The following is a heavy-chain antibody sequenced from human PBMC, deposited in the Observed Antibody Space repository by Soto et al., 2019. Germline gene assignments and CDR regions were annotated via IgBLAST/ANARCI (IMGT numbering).Heavy chain of an antibody. J-gene: IGHJ4*02. V-gene: IGHV3-74*01. CDR1: GFPFSSYW. CDR2: ISGDGVTT. CDR3: AREYYGLLTGYYPDY. Sequence: DVQLVESGGDLVQRGGSLRLSCAASGFPFSSYWMHWVRHTPGKGLDWVARISGDGVTTYYADSVTGRFTVSRDNAKNTLSLQISVVRAEDTAVYYCAREYYGLLTGYYPDYWGQGTLVSVSS. D-gene: IGHD3-9*01.